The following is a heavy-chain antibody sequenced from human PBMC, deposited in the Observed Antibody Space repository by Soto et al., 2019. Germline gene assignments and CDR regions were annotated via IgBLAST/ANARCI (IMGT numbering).Heavy chain of an antibody. CDR1: GGSFSGYY. V-gene: IGHV4-34*01. CDR2: INHILST. D-gene: IGHD2-15*01. Sequence: SETLSLTCAVYGGSFSGYYWIWIRQPPVNGLEFIGEINHILSTNYNPSLKSRFTISLYTSKNHFSLKLISFTAAYTSVYYCSRGGXGXRGYCSGGSCRPPYYFDYWGQGTLVTVSS. J-gene: IGHJ4*02. CDR3: SRGGXGXRGYCSGGSCRPPYYFDY.